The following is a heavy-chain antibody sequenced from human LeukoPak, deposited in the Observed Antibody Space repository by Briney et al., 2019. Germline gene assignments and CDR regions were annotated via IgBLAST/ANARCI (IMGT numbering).Heavy chain of an antibody. V-gene: IGHV3-30-3*01. CDR2: ISYDGSNK. CDR3: ARMYYYGSGSLIPYYFDY. CDR1: GFTFSSSA. Sequence: GGSLRLSCAASGFTFSSSAMSWVRQAPGKGLEWVAVISYDGSNKYYADSVKGRFTISRDNSKNTLYLQMNSLRAEDTAVYYCARMYYYGSGSLIPYYFDYWGQGTLVTVSS. D-gene: IGHD3-10*01. J-gene: IGHJ4*02.